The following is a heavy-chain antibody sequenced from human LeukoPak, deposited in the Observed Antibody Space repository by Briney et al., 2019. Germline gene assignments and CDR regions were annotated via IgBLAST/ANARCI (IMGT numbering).Heavy chain of an antibody. J-gene: IGHJ6*02. Sequence: GGSLRLSCAASGFTFNSYAMHWVRQAPGKGLEWVAVISYDGSNKYYGDSVKGRFTISRDTPKNTLSLQMNSLRAEDTAVYYCAKDRDYYGSGGMDVWGQGTTVTVTS. CDR2: ISYDGSNK. CDR1: GFTFNSYA. D-gene: IGHD3-10*01. V-gene: IGHV3-30*18. CDR3: AKDRDYYGSGGMDV.